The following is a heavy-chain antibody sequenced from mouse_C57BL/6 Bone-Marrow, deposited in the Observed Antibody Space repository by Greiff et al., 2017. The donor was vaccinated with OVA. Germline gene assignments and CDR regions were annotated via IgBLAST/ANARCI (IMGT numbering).Heavy chain of an antibody. V-gene: IGHV5-12*01. D-gene: IGHD2-1*01. CDR2: ISNGGGST. Sequence: EVQLVESGGGLVQPGGSLKLSCAASGFTFSDYYMYWVRQTPEKRLEWVAYISNGGGSTYYPDTVKGRFTISRDNAKNTLYLQMSRLKSEDTAMYYCARLYYRYFDVWGTGTTVTVSS. J-gene: IGHJ1*03. CDR3: ARLYYRYFDV. CDR1: GFTFSDYY.